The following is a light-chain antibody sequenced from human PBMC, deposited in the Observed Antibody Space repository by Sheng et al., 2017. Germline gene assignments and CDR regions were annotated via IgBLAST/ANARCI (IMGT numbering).Light chain of an antibody. J-gene: IGLJ1*01. Sequence: LTQPPSVSVAPGKTARITCGGNNIGTKSVHWYQQRPGQAPVLVVYDNSDRPSGIPERFCGSNSGNTATLTISRVEAGDEADYFCQVGDSISDHYVFGTGTKVTVL. CDR1: NIGTKS. CDR2: DNS. V-gene: IGLV3-21*03. CDR3: QVGDSISDHYV.